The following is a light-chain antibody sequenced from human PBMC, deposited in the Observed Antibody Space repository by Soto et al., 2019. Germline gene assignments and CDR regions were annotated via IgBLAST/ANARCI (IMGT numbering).Light chain of an antibody. CDR1: RNDIGTYTY. CDR3: SSYTSTSTPCV. J-gene: IGLJ1*01. CDR2: EVS. Sequence: QSGLTQPASVSGSPGQSITISCTGTRNDIGTYTYVSWYQHHPGKAPKLLIYEVSDRPSGVSNRFSGSKSGNTASLTISGLQAEDEADYYCSSYTSTSTPCVFGTGTKLTVL. V-gene: IGLV2-14*01.